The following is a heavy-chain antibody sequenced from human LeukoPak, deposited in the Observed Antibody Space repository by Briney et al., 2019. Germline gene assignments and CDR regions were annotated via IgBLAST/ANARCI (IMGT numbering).Heavy chain of an antibody. CDR2: ISSSSSYI. D-gene: IGHD1-26*01. CDR3: ARVGSEADREGY. J-gene: IGHJ4*02. Sequence: GGSLRLSCAASGFTFSSYSMNWVRQAPGKGLEWVSSISSSSSYIYYADSVKGRFTISRDNAKNSLYLQINSLRAEDTAVYYCARVGSEADREGYWGQGTLVTVSS. V-gene: IGHV3-21*01. CDR1: GFTFSSYS.